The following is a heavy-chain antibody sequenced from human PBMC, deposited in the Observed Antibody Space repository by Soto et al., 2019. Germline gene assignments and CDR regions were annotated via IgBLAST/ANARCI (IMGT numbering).Heavy chain of an antibody. J-gene: IGHJ4*02. CDR3: AFLDTSLDFDH. CDR2: IDPSTSNS. CDR1: GFRFSSYW. D-gene: IGHD3-3*01. V-gene: IGHV5-10-1*01. Sequence: GESLKISCKGSGFRFSSYWISWVRQTPGKGLEWLGRIDPSTSNSHCSPSFRGHVTISADKSISTAYLQWSSLKASDTAIYYCAFLDTSLDFDHWGQGTLVTVSS.